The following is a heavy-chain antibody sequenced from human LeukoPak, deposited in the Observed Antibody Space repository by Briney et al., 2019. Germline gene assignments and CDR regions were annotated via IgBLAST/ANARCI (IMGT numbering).Heavy chain of an antibody. J-gene: IGHJ6*02. CDR3: AKEAWFGGSALDYYYYYGMDV. V-gene: IGHV3-9*01. D-gene: IGHD2-15*01. CDR2: ISWNSGSI. Sequence: GGSLRLSCAASGFTFSGYAMSWVRQTPGKGLEWVSGISWNSGSIGYADSVKGRFTISRDNAKNSLYLQMNSLRAEDTALYYCAKEAWFGGSALDYYYYYGMDVWGQGTTVTVSS. CDR1: GFTFSGYA.